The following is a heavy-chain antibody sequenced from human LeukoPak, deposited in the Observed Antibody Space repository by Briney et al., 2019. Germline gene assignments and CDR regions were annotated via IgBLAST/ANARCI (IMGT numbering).Heavy chain of an antibody. Sequence: PSETLSLTCAVYGGSFSGYYWSWIRQPPGKGLEWIGEINHSGSTNYNPSLKSRVTISVDTSKSQFSLKLSSVTAADTAVYYCARGRALPWGYCSGGSCRPFDYWGQGTLVTVSS. V-gene: IGHV4-34*01. D-gene: IGHD2-15*01. CDR1: GGSFSGYY. J-gene: IGHJ4*02. CDR3: ARGRALPWGYCSGGSCRPFDY. CDR2: INHSGST.